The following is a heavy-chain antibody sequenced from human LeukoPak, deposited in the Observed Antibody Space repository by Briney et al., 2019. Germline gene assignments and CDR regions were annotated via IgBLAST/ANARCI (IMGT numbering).Heavy chain of an antibody. V-gene: IGHV3-23*01. CDR2: ISGSGGST. CDR1: GFTFSSYA. Sequence: GGSLRLSCAASGFTFSSYAMSWVRQAPGKGLEWVSAISGSGGSTYYADSVKGRFTISRDNSNNTLYLQMNSLRAEDTAVYYCAKDDFRGRTGYWGQGTLVTVSS. D-gene: IGHD3-10*01. CDR3: AKDDFRGRTGY. J-gene: IGHJ4*02.